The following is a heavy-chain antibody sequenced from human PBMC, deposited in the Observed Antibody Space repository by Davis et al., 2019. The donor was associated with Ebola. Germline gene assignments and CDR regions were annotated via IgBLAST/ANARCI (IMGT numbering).Heavy chain of an antibody. D-gene: IGHD4-17*01. CDR2: IGTAGDT. CDR1: GFTFRTYD. V-gene: IGHV3-13*01. J-gene: IGHJ4*02. CDR3: ARAQFGDVVLDY. Sequence: GEPLKISCAASGFTFRTYDMHWVRQTTGKGLEWVSVIGTAGDTYYRGSVKGRFTISRENARNSLYLQMNSLTAGDTAVYYCARAQFGDVVLDYWGQGTLVTVSS.